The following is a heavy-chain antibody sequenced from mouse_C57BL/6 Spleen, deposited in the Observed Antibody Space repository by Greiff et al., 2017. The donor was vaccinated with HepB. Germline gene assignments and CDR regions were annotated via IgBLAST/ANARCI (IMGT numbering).Heavy chain of an antibody. Sequence: EVKVVESGGGLVKPGGSLKLSCAASGFTFSSYAMSWVRQTPEKRLEWVATISDGGSYTYYPDNVKGRFTISRDNAKNNLYLQMSHLKSEDTAMYYCARSYSNYPWYFDVWGTGTTVTVSS. J-gene: IGHJ1*03. D-gene: IGHD2-5*01. CDR3: ARSYSNYPWYFDV. CDR2: ISDGGSYT. CDR1: GFTFSSYA. V-gene: IGHV5-4*03.